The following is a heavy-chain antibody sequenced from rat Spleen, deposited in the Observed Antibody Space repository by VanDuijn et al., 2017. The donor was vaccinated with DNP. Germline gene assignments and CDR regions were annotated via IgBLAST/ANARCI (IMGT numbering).Heavy chain of an antibody. V-gene: IGHV5-22*01. CDR2: IGSPAYAP. J-gene: IGHJ2*01. D-gene: IGHD4-3*01. Sequence: EVQLVESGGGLVQPGRSLKVSCAASGFTFSAYYMAWVRQAPAKGLEWVAYIGSPAYAPYYGDSVKGRFTIYRDNAKSTLYLQMNSLRSEDMATYYCVRWNSGHFDYWGQGVMVTVSS. CDR1: GFTFSAYY. CDR3: VRWNSGHFDY.